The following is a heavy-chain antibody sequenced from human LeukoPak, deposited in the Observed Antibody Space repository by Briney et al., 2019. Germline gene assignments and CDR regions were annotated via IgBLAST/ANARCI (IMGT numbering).Heavy chain of an antibody. J-gene: IGHJ6*02. CDR3: ARWGSATCYYYGMDV. D-gene: IGHD3-16*01. CDR1: GGSISSNDW. Sequence: SETLSLTCALSGGSISSNDWWSWVRQPPGKGLEWIGEIHHSGSTNYNPSLKSRVIISVDKSKNQFSLKLSSVTAADTAVYYCARWGSATCYYYGMDVWGQGTTVTVSS. V-gene: IGHV4-4*02. CDR2: IHHSGST.